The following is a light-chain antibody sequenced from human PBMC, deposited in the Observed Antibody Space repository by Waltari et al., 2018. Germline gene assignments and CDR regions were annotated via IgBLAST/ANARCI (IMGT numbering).Light chain of an antibody. CDR1: SSDIGTYNF. V-gene: IGLV2-23*02. CDR3: CSYAGDALWV. Sequence: QSALTPPASVSASPGQSIAISRTGTSSDIGTYNFLSWYQHHPGKVPNVLIYDVTNRPSGVSNRFSGSKSGYTASLTISGLQAEDEADYYCCSYAGDALWVFGGGTKLTVL. CDR2: DVT. J-gene: IGLJ3*02.